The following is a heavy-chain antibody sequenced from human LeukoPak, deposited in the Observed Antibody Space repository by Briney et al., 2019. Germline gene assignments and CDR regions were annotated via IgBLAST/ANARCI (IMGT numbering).Heavy chain of an antibody. Sequence: ASVKVSCKASGGTFSSYAISWVRQAPGQGLEWMGGIIPIFGTANYAQKFQGRVTITTDESTSTAYMELSSLRSEDTAVYYCARGDFWSGYSNYYYMDVWGKGTTVTVSS. CDR1: GGTFSSYA. D-gene: IGHD3-3*01. V-gene: IGHV1-69*05. J-gene: IGHJ6*03. CDR2: IIPIFGTA. CDR3: ARGDFWSGYSNYYYMDV.